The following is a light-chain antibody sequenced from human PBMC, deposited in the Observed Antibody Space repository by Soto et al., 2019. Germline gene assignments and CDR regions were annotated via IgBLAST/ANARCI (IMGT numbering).Light chain of an antibody. V-gene: IGKV1-9*01. Sequence: DSQMTQSPSSLSASVGDRLTITCLASQGISSYLALYQQKPGKXPNXXIYKASTLKNGVPSRFSGSGAGTEFTLTISRLKPEDFATYYCQQLSSYPVTFCGGTKVDIK. CDR3: QQLSSYPVT. CDR2: KAS. J-gene: IGKJ4*01. CDR1: QGISSY.